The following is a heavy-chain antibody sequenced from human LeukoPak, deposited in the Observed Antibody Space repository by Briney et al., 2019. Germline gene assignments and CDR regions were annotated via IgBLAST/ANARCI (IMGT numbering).Heavy chain of an antibody. CDR2: ISSSSTI. CDR3: ARARTHLRYCSGGSCYFAY. V-gene: IGHV3-48*02. CDR1: GFTFSSYG. D-gene: IGHD2-15*01. J-gene: IGHJ4*02. Sequence: GGSLRLSCAAFGFTFSSYGMNWVRQAPGKGLEWVSYISSSSTIYYADSVKGRFTISRDNAKNSLYLQMNSLRDEDTAVYYCARARTHLRYCSGGSCYFAYWAQGTLVTVSS.